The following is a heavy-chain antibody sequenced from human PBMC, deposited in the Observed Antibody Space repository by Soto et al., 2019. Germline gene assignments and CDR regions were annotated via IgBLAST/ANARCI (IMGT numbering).Heavy chain of an antibody. CDR1: GFTFSDYY. Sequence: QVQLVESGGGLVKPGGSLRLSCAASGFTFSDYYMNWIRQAPGKGLEWLSYISGGSSDTNYADSVKVRFTISRDNAKNSLYLQMDSLRVEDTVVYYCVREARLADVWGQGTTVTVSS. J-gene: IGHJ6*02. V-gene: IGHV3-11*06. CDR2: ISGGSSDT. CDR3: VREARLADV. D-gene: IGHD6-25*01.